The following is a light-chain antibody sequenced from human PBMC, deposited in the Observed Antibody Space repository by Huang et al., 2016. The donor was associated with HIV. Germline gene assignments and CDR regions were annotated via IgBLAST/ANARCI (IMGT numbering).Light chain of an antibody. CDR2: EAS. J-gene: IGKJ1*01. CDR1: QSVWRD. Sequence: EIALTQSPATLSLSPGERATLSCRASQSVWRDLAWYQHKPGQAPRLLIYEASNRATGIPASVCGSGSGTDFTLTIGSLDPADFAVYYCQQRRSWPWTFGQGTKVEIK. V-gene: IGKV3-11*01. CDR3: QQRRSWPWT.